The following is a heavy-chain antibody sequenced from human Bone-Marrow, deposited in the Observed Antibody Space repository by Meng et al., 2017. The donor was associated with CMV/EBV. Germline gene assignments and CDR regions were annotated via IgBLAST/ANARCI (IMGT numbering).Heavy chain of an antibody. CDR2: ITPSGGRT. D-gene: IGHD6-19*01. V-gene: IGHV1-46*01. CDR1: GYIFTSYY. CDR3: ARGGRSSGYHTDYNDYGMDV. J-gene: IGHJ6*01. Sequence: ASVKVSCKASGYIFTSYYIEWVRQAPGQGLEWMGIITPSGGRTTYAQKFQARVTMTRDTSTSTMYMELSSLKSEDTAVYYCARGGRSSGYHTDYNDYGMDVWGQGTTVTVSS.